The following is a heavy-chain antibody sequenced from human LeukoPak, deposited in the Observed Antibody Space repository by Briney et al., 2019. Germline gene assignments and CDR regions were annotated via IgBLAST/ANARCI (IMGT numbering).Heavy chain of an antibody. CDR1: GFTFSSYA. CDR3: TKEPLLRVSYNCFDP. D-gene: IGHD3-9*01. Sequence: GGSLRLSCAASGFTFSSYAMSWVRQAPGKGLEWVSAISGSGGTTYYADSVKGRFTISRDNSKNTLYLQMNSLRAEDTAVYYCTKEPLLRVSYNCFDPWGQGTLVTVSS. V-gene: IGHV3-23*01. CDR2: ISGSGGTT. J-gene: IGHJ5*02.